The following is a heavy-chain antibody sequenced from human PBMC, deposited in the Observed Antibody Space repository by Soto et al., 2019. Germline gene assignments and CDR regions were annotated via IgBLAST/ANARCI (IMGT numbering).Heavy chain of an antibody. J-gene: IGHJ6*02. CDR3: ARDTEWLDYYGMDV. Sequence: GGSLRLSCAASGFTXSSYWMSWVRQAPGKGLEWVANIKQDGSEKYYVDSVKGRFTISRDNAKNSLYLQMNSLRAEATAVYYCARDTEWLDYYGMDVWGQGTTVTVSS. CDR2: IKQDGSEK. D-gene: IGHD6-19*01. V-gene: IGHV3-7*05. CDR1: GFTXSSYW.